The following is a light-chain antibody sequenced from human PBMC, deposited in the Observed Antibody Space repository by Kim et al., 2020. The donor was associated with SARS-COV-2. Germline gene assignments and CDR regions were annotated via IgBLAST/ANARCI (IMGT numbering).Light chain of an antibody. V-gene: IGLV3-21*04. CDR3: QVWDSSSDHVV. CDR1: NIGSKS. J-gene: IGLJ2*01. CDR2: YDN. Sequence: SYELTQPPSVSVAPGKTARITCGGNNIGSKSVHWYQQKPGQAPVLVIYYDNDRPSGIPERFSGSNSGNTATLTINRVEAGDEADYYCQVWDSSSDHVVFGGGTKLTVL.